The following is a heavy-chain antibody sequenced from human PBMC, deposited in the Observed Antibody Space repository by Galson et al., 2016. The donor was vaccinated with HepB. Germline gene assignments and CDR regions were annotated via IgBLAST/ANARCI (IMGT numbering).Heavy chain of an antibody. D-gene: IGHD2-2*01. J-gene: IGHJ3*02. CDR2: IRGSSTSI. CDR1: GFTFSHYS. CDR3: ARRDQLLSANAFDI. V-gene: IGHV3-21*01. Sequence: SLRLSCAASGFTFSHYSMNWVRQAPGKGLEWVSSIRGSSTSIIYADSVKGRFTISRDNAENSLYLQMNSLRAEDTAVYYCARRDQLLSANAFDIWGQGTMVTVSA.